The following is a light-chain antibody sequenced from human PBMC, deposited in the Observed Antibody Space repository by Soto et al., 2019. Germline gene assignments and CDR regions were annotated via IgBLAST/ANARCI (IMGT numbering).Light chain of an antibody. V-gene: IGKV3-20*01. CDR3: QQYGSSPQWT. CDR1: QSVSGSH. CDR2: GGS. Sequence: EIVLTQSPGSLSLSQGQGATLSCRASQSVSGSHLAWYQQRPGQAPRLLIYGGSSRATGIPDRFSGSGSGTDFTLTISRLEPEDFAVYYCQQYGSSPQWTFGQGTKVDI. J-gene: IGKJ1*01.